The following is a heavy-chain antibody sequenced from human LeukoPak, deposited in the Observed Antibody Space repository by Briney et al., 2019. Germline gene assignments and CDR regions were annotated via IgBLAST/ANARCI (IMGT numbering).Heavy chain of an antibody. Sequence: SETLSLTCTVSGGSISSYYWGWLRQPPGKGLEWIGRIYTSGSTNYNPSLKSRVTRSVDTSKNQFSLKLSSVTAADTAVYYCASNGSPYYYDSSGYEPSYYFDYWGQGTLVTVPS. J-gene: IGHJ4*02. CDR1: GGSISSYY. D-gene: IGHD3-22*01. CDR3: ASNGSPYYYDSSGYEPSYYFDY. CDR2: IYTSGST. V-gene: IGHV4-4*07.